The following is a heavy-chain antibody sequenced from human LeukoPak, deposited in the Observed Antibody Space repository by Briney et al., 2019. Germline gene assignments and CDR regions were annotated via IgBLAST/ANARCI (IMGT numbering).Heavy chain of an antibody. D-gene: IGHD6-19*01. V-gene: IGHV3-48*03. J-gene: IGHJ4*02. CDR2: IGSSGTTI. Sequence: GGSLRLSCAVSGFPFSVYEMNWVRQAPGKGLEWVSNIGSSGTTIYYADSVRGRFTISRDNAKNSLYLQMNSLRVEDTAVYYCARGGSAFDYWGQGTLVTVSS. CDR3: ARGGSAFDY. CDR1: GFPFSVYE.